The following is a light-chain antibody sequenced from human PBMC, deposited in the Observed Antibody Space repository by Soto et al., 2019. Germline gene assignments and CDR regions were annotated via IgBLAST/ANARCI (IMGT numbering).Light chain of an antibody. CDR2: NSN. CDR3: AAWDDSLTGPV. J-gene: IGLJ1*01. V-gene: IGLV1-44*01. Sequence: QSVLSQPPSASGTPGQTVIISWSGSRSDIGSNFVNWYQHLPGTAPKLLIYNSNHRPSGVPDRFAGSKSGTSASLAISGLQSEDEAHYYCAAWDDSLTGPVFGTGTKVTVL. CDR1: RSDIGSNF.